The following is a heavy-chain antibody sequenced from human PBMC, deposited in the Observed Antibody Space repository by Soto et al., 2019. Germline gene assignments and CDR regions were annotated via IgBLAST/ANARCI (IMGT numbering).Heavy chain of an antibody. V-gene: IGHV4-4*01. J-gene: IGHJ4*02. D-gene: IGHD2-8*01. Sequence: LSLTCAVSGVSISSGNWWTWVRQTPQRGLEYIGEIFHDGTANYYPSFERRVAISVDTSKNQFSLKLTSVTAADTAIYFCARLVYDTRLNYMYSDFWGQGALVTAPQ. CDR2: IFHDGTA. CDR3: ARLVYDTRLNYMYSDF. CDR1: GVSISSGNW.